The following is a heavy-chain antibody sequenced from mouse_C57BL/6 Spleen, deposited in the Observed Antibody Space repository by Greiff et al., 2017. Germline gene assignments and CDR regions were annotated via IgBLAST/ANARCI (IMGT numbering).Heavy chain of an antibody. CDR3: ARNWDPKDYFDY. CDR2: ISSGSSTI. Sequence: EVQLVESGGGLVKPGGSLKLSCSASGFTFSDYGMHWVRQAPEKGLEWVAYISSGSSTIYYADTVKGRFTISRDNAKNTLFLQMTSLRSEDTAMYYCARNWDPKDYFDYWGQGTTLTVSS. CDR1: GFTFSDYG. D-gene: IGHD4-1*01. J-gene: IGHJ2*01. V-gene: IGHV5-17*01.